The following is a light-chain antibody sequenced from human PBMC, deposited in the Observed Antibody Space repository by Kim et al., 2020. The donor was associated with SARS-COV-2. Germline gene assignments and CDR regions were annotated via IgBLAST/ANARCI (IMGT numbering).Light chain of an antibody. CDR3: QVWDSSSDHVV. Sequence: APGQTATIPCGGHTIGSKTFHWYPPRPGRGPVLVIYYDRDRASGMPERFSGSASGNTATLAIRRVEAGDEADYFCQVWDSSSDHVVLGGGTQLTVL. V-gene: IGLV3-21*01. CDR1: TIGSKT. J-gene: IGLJ2*01. CDR2: YDR.